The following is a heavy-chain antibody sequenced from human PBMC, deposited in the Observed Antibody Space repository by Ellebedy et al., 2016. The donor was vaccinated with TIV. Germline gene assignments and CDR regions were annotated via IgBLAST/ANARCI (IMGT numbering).Heavy chain of an antibody. CDR2: INEDGTKK. V-gene: IGHV3-7*01. CDR1: GFTLNNYW. J-gene: IGHJ2*01. D-gene: IGHD4-17*01. Sequence: GESLKISCTASGFTLNNYWMTWARQAPGKGLEWVANINEDGTKKHYVDSVRGRFTISRDYAGNSLFLQMNSLGAEDTAVYYCARAIYGASYLWGRGTLVTVSS. CDR3: ARAIYGASYL.